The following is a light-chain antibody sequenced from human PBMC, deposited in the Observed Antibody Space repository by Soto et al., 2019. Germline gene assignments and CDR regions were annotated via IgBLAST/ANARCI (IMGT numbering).Light chain of an antibody. J-gene: IGLJ3*02. Sequence: QSVLTQPPSASGTPGQRVTISCSGSSSNIGSNAVNWYQQLPGTAPTLLIYSNNQRPSGVPDRFSGSKSGTSASLAVNGLQSEDEAEYYCAAWDDSLNGPLFGGGTKVTVL. CDR2: SNN. V-gene: IGLV1-44*01. CDR1: SSNIGSNA. CDR3: AAWDDSLNGPL.